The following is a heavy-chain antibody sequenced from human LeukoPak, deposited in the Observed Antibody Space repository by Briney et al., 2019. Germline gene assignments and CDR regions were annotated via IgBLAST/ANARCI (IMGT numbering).Heavy chain of an antibody. J-gene: IGHJ4*02. CDR3: ASLEATGGTYFDY. CDR2: IIPILGIA. V-gene: IGHV1-69*04. CDR1: GGTFSSYA. Sequence: GASVKVSCKASGGTFSSYAISWVRQAPGQGLEWMGRIIPILGIANYAQKFQGRVTITADKSTSTAYMELSSLRSEDTAVYYCASLEATGGTYFDYWGQGTLVTVSS. D-gene: IGHD1-26*01.